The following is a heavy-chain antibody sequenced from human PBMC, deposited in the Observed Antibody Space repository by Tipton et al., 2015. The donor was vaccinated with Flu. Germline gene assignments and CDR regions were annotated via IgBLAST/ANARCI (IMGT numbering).Heavy chain of an antibody. V-gene: IGHV3-64*01. D-gene: IGHD1-26*01. CDR2: ISSNGGST. Sequence: QLVQSGGGLVQPGGSLRLSCAASGFTFSSYAMHWVRQAPGKGLEYVSAISSNGGSTYYANSVKGRFTISRDNSKNTLYLQMGSLRAEDMAVYYCARGGIVGDSGSHYYYGMDVWGQGTTVTVSS. CDR3: ARGGIVGDSGSHYYYGMDV. J-gene: IGHJ6*02. CDR1: GFTFSSYA.